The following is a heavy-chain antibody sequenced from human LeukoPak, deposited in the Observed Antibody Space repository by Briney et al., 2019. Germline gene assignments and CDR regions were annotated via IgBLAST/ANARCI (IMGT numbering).Heavy chain of an antibody. Sequence: GSLRLSCAVSGFTFSSYWMTWIRQAPGQGLEWVANIKHDGSEKYYVDSVKGRFTISRVNAKNSLYLQTNSLRAEATAVYYCARGKYYFDYWGQGSLVTVSS. J-gene: IGHJ4*02. CDR3: ARGKYYFDY. CDR1: GFTFSSYW. CDR2: IKHDGSEK. V-gene: IGHV3-7*04.